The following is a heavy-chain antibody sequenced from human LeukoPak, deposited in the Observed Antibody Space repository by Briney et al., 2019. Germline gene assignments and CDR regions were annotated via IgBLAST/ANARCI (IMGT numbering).Heavy chain of an antibody. CDR2: IKQDGSEK. D-gene: IGHD4-11*01. CDR3: AKVSHPLYDYKPVYYFDS. J-gene: IGHJ4*02. Sequence: PGGSLRLSCAASGFTFSSYWMSWVRQAPGKGLEWVANIKQDGSEKYYVDSVKGRFTISRDNSKNTLYLQMNSLRAEDTAAYSCAKVSHPLYDYKPVYYFDSWGQGTLVTVSS. V-gene: IGHV3-7*03. CDR1: GFTFSSYW.